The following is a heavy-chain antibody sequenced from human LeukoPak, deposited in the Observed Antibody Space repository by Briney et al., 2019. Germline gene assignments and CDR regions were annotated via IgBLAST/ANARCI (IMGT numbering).Heavy chain of an antibody. V-gene: IGHV4-4*09. J-gene: IGHJ4*02. CDR3: ARRISSWNVYIDK. CDR1: GGSLSGYY. Sequence: SETLSLTCTVSGGSLSGYYWSWIRQTPGKGLEWIGYIYSSGTTNYNRSLQSRVIISLDTPKNQFSLSVTSVTAADTAMYFCARRISSWNVYIDKWGQGIQVTVSS. D-gene: IGHD1-1*01. CDR2: IYSSGTT.